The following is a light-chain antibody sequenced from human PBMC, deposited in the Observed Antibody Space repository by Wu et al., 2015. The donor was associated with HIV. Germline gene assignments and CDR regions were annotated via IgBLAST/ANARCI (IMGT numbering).Light chain of an antibody. J-gene: IGKJ2*01. CDR2: GAS. CDR1: ESVTSSY. V-gene: IGKV3-20*01. Sequence: EIELTQSPGTLSLSPGERATLSCRASESVTSSYLAWYQHKPGRAPRLLIYGASSRPTGIPDRFSGSGSGTEFTLTISSMQSEDFAVYYCQQYNNRPPITFGQGTKLEIK. CDR3: QQYNNRPPIT.